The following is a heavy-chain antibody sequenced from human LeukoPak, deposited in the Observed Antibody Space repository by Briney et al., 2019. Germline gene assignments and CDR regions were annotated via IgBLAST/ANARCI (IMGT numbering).Heavy chain of an antibody. CDR3: AKDFPHYYESSHGMDA. CDR1: GFSFGGYE. Sequence: GGSLRLSCAASGFSFGGYELNWVRQAPGKGLEWVSYISTTGSTVYYADSVEGRFTISRDNAKNLLYLQMNSLRAEDAAVYYCAKDFPHYYESSHGMDAWGQGTTVTVSS. D-gene: IGHD3-22*01. J-gene: IGHJ6*02. V-gene: IGHV3-48*03. CDR2: ISTTGSTV.